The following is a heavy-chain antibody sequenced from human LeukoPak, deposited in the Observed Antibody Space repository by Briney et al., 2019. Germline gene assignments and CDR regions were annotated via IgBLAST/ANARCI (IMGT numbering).Heavy chain of an antibody. CDR2: ISAYNGNT. CDR1: GYTFTSYG. V-gene: IGHV1-18*01. J-gene: IGHJ6*02. Sequence: ASVKVSCKASGYTFTSYGISWVRQAPGQGLEWMGWISAYNGNTNYAQKLQGRVTMTTDTSTSTAYMELRSLRSDDTAVYYCARGFGELLSPYYYYGMDVWGQGTTVTVSS. CDR3: ARGFGELLSPYYYYGMDV. D-gene: IGHD3-10*01.